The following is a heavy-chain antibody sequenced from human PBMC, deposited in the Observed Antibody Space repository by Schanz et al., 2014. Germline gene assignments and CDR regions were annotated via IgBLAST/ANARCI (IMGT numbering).Heavy chain of an antibody. CDR3: AREVGLYDRGWFDP. J-gene: IGHJ5*02. CDR2: ISAYNGHT. CDR1: GGTFSSYT. D-gene: IGHD3-22*01. V-gene: IGHV1-18*01. Sequence: QVQLVQSEAEVKKPGSSVKVSCKASGGTFSSYTISWIRQAPGQGLEWMGWISAYNGHTDYAQKLQGRVTLTTDTSTSTAYMELSSLRSEDTAVYYCAREVGLYDRGWFDPWGQGTLVTVSS.